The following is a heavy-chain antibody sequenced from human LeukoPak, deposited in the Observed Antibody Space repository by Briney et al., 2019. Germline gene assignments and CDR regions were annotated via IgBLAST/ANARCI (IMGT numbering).Heavy chain of an antibody. V-gene: IGHV4-34*01. CDR2: INHSGST. CDR3: ARGGGYFEWDYFFDF. CDR1: GGSFSGYY. J-gene: IGHJ4*02. D-gene: IGHD3-9*01. Sequence: PSETLSLTCAVYGGSFSGYYWSWIRQPPGKGLEWIGEINHSGSTNYNPSLKSRVTISVDTSKNQFSLKLNSVTAADTAVYYCARGGGYFEWDYFFDFWGQGTLVTVSS.